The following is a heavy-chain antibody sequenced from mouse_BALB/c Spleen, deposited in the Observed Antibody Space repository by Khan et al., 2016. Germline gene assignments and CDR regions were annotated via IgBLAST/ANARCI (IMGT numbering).Heavy chain of an antibody. CDR1: AFNIKDYY. CDR3: NAIYYGNYIYFDY. CDR2: IDPESGDT. J-gene: IGHJ2*01. D-gene: IGHD2-1*01. Sequence: VQLKQSGAELVRSGASVKLSCTASAFNIKDYYIHWVKQRPEQGLEWIGWIDPESGDTEYGPKFQGRATVTADTSSNTAYLQLSSLTSEDSAVXYSNAIYYGNYIYFDYWGQGTTLTVSS. V-gene: IGHV14-4*02.